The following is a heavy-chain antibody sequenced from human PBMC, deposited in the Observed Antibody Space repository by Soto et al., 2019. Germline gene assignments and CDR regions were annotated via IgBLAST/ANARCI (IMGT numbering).Heavy chain of an antibody. CDR1: GFIFSSYA. Sequence: VGSLRLSCTASGFIFSSYAMSWVRQAPGKGLEWVSAISASGDNAYYADSVRGRFTISRDRSKSLYLQMKSLRAEDTAIYYCAKFFVAGTRGYFDSWGQGTLVTVSS. CDR3: AKFFVAGTRGYFDS. J-gene: IGHJ4*02. CDR2: ISASGDNA. D-gene: IGHD6-19*01. V-gene: IGHV3-23*01.